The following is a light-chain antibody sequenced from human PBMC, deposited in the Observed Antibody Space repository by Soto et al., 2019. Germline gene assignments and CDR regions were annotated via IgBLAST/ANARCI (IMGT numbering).Light chain of an antibody. J-gene: IGKJ1*01. CDR1: QSISSW. CDR3: QQYNSYTWT. CDR2: DAA. V-gene: IGKV1-5*01. Sequence: DIQMTQSPSTLSASVGDRVTITCRASQSISSWLAWYQQKTGKAPKLLIYDAASLESGVPSGFSDSRSGTEFTLTISSLQPDDFATYYCQQYNSYTWTFGQGTKVEIK.